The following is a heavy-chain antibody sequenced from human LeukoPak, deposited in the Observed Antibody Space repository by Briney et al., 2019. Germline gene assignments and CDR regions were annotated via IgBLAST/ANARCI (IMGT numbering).Heavy chain of an antibody. CDR3: VKITSGAGGDC. Sequence: PGGPLRLSCSASGFTFSAYAMYGVRQAPGKGLEYVSGISSNGGSSVYAGSVKGRFTISRDNSKNTLYLQMSSLRAEDTAVYYCVKITSGAGGDCWGQGTRLTVS. J-gene: IGHJ4*02. CDR1: GFTFSAYA. V-gene: IGHV3-64D*09. D-gene: IGHD1-14*01. CDR2: ISSNGGSS.